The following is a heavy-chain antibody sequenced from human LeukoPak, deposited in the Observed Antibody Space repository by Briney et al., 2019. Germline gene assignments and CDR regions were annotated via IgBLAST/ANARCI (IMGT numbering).Heavy chain of an antibody. CDR1: GGSLSTYY. D-gene: IGHD6-19*01. V-gene: IGHV4-59*01. J-gene: IGHJ4*02. Sequence: SETLSLTCTVSGGSLSTYYWSWIRQPPGKGLEWIGYIYKSGNTNCNPSLKSRVTISVDTSKNQFSLKLSSVTAADTAVYFCARVGSGSFDYWGQGTLVTVSS. CDR2: IYKSGNT. CDR3: ARVGSGSFDY.